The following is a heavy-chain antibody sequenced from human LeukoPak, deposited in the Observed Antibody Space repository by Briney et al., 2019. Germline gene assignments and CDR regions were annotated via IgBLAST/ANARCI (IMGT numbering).Heavy chain of an antibody. D-gene: IGHD6-19*01. CDR1: GFTCSSYS. CDR3: ARRTGYSSGSFDY. CDR2: ISSSSGTI. V-gene: IGHV3-48*01. Sequence: PGGSLRLSCAASGFTCSSYSMSWVRQAPGKGLEWVSYISSSSGTIHYADSVKGRFTISRDNVKNSLYLQMNSLRAEDTAVYYCARRTGYSSGSFDYWGQGTLVTVSS. J-gene: IGHJ4*02.